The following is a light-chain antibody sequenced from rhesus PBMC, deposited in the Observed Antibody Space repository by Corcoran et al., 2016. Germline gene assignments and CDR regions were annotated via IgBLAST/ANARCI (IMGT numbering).Light chain of an antibody. CDR3: QQHDNSPLT. CDR1: QGISNW. Sequence: DIQMTQSPSSLSASAGDRVTITCRSSQGISNWLAWYQQKPGKALKLLIYRASNLETGVPSRFSVSGSGTDFTLTISSLQPEDIATYYCQQHDNSPLTFGGGTKVELK. V-gene: IGKV1-69*01. CDR2: RAS. J-gene: IGKJ4*01.